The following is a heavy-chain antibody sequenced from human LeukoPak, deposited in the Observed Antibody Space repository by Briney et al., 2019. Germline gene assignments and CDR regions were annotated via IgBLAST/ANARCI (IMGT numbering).Heavy chain of an antibody. CDR2: ISGSGGST. D-gene: IGHD1-20*01. V-gene: IGHV3-23*01. CDR3: AKAEDRSLTGTYLDY. J-gene: IGHJ4*02. CDR1: GFTFSSYA. Sequence: GGSLRLSCAASGFTFSSYAMSWVRQAPGKGLEWVSAISGSGGSTYYADSVKGRFTFSRDNSKETLYLQMNILRPPDTAVYYCAKAEDRSLTGTYLDYWGQGTLVTVSS.